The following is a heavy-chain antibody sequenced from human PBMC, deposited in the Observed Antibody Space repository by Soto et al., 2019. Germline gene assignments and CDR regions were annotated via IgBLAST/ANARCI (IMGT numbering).Heavy chain of an antibody. J-gene: IGHJ3*02. V-gene: IGHV3-33*01. Sequence: PGGSLRLSCAASGFTFGIYGMHWVRQAPGKELEWVAVIWYDGSIKYHADSVKGRFTISRDNSKNTVYLQMNSLRDEDTAVYYCARATSGSFDALDMWGQGTMVTVSS. CDR1: GFTFGIYG. CDR2: IWYDGSIK. D-gene: IGHD1-26*01. CDR3: ARATSGSFDALDM.